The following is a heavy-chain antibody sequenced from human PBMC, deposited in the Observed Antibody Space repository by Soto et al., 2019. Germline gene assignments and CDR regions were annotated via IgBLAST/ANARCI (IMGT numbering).Heavy chain of an antibody. CDR1: GFTFSSYS. Sequence: EVQLVESGGGLVKPGGSLRLSCAASGFTFSSYSMNWVRQAPGKGLEWVSSISSSSSYIYYADSVKGRFTISRDNAKNALYLQMNSLRAEDTAVYYCARHQRDSSGYWYYFDYWGQGTLVTVSS. D-gene: IGHD3-22*01. CDR3: ARHQRDSSGYWYYFDY. CDR2: ISSSSSYI. J-gene: IGHJ4*02. V-gene: IGHV3-21*01.